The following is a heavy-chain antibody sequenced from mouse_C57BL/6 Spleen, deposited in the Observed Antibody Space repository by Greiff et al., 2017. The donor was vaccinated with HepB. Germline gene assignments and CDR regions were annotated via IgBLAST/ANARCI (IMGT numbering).Heavy chain of an antibody. D-gene: IGHD1-1*01. J-gene: IGHJ3*01. Sequence: EVQLVESGPGMVKPSQSLSLTCTVTGYSITSGYDWHWIRHFPGNKLEWMGYISYSGSTNYNPSLKSRISITHDTSKNHFFLKLNSVTTEDTATYYCARSRSSFAWFAYWGQGTLVTVSA. CDR1: GYSITSGYD. CDR2: ISYSGST. CDR3: ARSRSSFAWFAY. V-gene: IGHV3-1*01.